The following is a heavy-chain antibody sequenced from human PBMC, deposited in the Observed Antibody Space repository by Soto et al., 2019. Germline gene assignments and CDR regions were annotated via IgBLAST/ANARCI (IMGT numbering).Heavy chain of an antibody. D-gene: IGHD6-19*01. CDR2: ILYDGSNK. V-gene: IGHV3-30*18. Sequence: QVQLVESGGGVVQPGRSLRLSCAASGFIFNNNAMHWVRQAPGKGLEWVAVILYDGSNKYYADSVKGRFTISRDNSKNTLYLEMNSLRAEDTAVYYCAKDGSRGWSNFDYWVQGTLVTVSS. J-gene: IGHJ4*02. CDR3: AKDGSRGWSNFDY. CDR1: GFIFNNNA.